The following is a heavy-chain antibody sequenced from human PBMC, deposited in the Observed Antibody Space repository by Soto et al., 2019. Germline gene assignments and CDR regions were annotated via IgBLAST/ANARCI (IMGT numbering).Heavy chain of an antibody. CDR1: GDSISSYY. V-gene: IGHV4-59*01. Sequence: QVQLQESGPGLVKPSETLSLTCAVSGDSISSYYCMWIRQPPRKGLESIGYLYYGRSANYNPSLRRRVTLSVDTSTNQCSLTLSSTTAADTAVYYCAIRSMAVVPEYWGQGTLVTFSS. CDR2: LYYGRSA. D-gene: IGHD3-22*01. CDR3: AIRSMAVVPEY. J-gene: IGHJ4*02.